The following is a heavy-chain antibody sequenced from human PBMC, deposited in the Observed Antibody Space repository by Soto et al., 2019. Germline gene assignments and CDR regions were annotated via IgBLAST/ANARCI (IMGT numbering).Heavy chain of an antibody. Sequence: QVQLVQSGAEVKKPGASVKVSCKASGYSFTSYGISWVRRAPGQGLEWMGRISTYTGNTNYAQKLQGRLTTTTDTATSTVYMELRSLRSDDTAVYYCARDVGVSTLPYYFDYWGQGTLVTVSS. CDR2: ISTYTGNT. V-gene: IGHV1-18*01. CDR3: ARDVGVSTLPYYFDY. J-gene: IGHJ4*02. CDR1: GYSFTSYG. D-gene: IGHD2-15*01.